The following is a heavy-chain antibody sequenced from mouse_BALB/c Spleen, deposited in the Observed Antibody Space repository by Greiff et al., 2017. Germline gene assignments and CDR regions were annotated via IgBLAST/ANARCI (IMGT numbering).Heavy chain of an antibody. J-gene: IGHJ2*01. CDR1: GFNIKDTY. V-gene: IGHV14-3*02. Sequence: EVMLVESGAELVKPGASVKLSCTASGFNIKDTYMHWVKQRPEQGLEWIGRIDPANGNTKYDPKFQGKATITADTSSNTAYLQLSSLTSEDTAVYYCAITTEGYWGQGTTLTVSS. CDR2: IDPANGNT. CDR3: AITTEGY. D-gene: IGHD1-1*01.